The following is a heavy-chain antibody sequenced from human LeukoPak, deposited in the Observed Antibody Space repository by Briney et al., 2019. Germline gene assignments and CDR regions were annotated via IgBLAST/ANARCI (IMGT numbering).Heavy chain of an antibody. CDR1: GGSISSYY. CDR2: IYSSGRT. V-gene: IGHV4-4*07. D-gene: IGHD3/OR15-3a*01. J-gene: IGHJ6*03. Sequence: PSETLSLTCTVSGGSISSYYWSWIRQPAGKGLEWSGRIYSSGRTNYNSSLESRVTISVDKSKNQLSLKLSSVTAADTAVYYCARDGWTRSGYYYYYMDVWGKGTTVTVSS. CDR3: ARDGWTRSGYYYYYMDV.